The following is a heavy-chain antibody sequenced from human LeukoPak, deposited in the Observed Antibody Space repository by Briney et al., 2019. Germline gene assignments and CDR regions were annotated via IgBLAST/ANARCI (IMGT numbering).Heavy chain of an antibody. V-gene: IGHV3-48*04. CDR1: GFTSSSYS. Sequence: GGSLRLSCAASGFTSSSYSMNWVRQAPGKGLEWVSYISSSSSTIYYADSVKGRFTISRENDKNSLYLQMNRRRAEDTAVYYCARGRRIAALLEYWGQGTLVTVSS. CDR2: ISSSSSTI. CDR3: ARGRRIAALLEY. D-gene: IGHD6-6*01. J-gene: IGHJ4*02.